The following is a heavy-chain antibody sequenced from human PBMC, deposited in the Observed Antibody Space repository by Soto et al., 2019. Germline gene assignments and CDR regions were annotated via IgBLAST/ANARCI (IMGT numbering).Heavy chain of an antibody. CDR1: GGSISSYY. CDR3: ASLRVGARSNYYYYGMDV. CDR2: INHSGST. V-gene: IGHV4-34*01. D-gene: IGHD1-26*01. J-gene: IGHJ6*02. Sequence: SETLSLTCTVSGGSISSYYWSWIRQPPGKGLEWIGEINHSGSTNYNPSLKSRVTISVDTSKNQFSLKLSSVTAADTAVYYCASLRVGARSNYYYYGMDVWGQGTTVTVSS.